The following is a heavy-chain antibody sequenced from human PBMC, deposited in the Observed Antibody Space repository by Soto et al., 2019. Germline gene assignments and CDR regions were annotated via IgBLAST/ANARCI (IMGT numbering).Heavy chain of an antibody. J-gene: IGHJ4*02. D-gene: IGHD3-3*01. V-gene: IGHV3-33*08. CDR2: IWYDGSNK. CDR3: ATDYDF. CDR1: GFTFSNAW. Sequence: GGSLRLSCAASGFTFSNAWINWVRQAPGKGLEWVAVIWYDGSNKYYADSVKGRFTISRDNSKNTLYLQMNSLRAEDTAVYYCATDYDFWGQGTLVTAPQ.